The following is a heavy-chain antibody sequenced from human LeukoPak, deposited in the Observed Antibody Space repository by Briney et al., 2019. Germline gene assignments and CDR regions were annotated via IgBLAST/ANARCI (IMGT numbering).Heavy chain of an antibody. CDR2: IYSGGST. CDR1: GFTVSSNY. V-gene: IGHV3-66*02. D-gene: IGHD5-12*01. CDR3: ARDGSYSGYARLDY. Sequence: GGSLRLSCAASGFTVSSNYMSWVRQAPGKGLEWDSVIYSGGSTYYADSVKGRFTISRDNSKNTLYLQMNSLRAEDTAVYYCARDGSYSGYARLDYWGQGTLATVSS. J-gene: IGHJ4*02.